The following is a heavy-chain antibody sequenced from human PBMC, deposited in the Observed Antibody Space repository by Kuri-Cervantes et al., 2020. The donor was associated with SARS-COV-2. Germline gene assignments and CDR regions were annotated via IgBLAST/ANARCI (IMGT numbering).Heavy chain of an antibody. Sequence: GGSLRLSCKGSGNSFTSYWIGWVRQMPGKGLEWMGIIYPGDSDTRYSPSFQGQVTISADKSISTAYLQWSSLKASDTAMYYCARPLYYYDSSGYPGSVVAFDIWGQGTMVTVSS. D-gene: IGHD3-22*01. CDR2: IYPGDSDT. CDR1: GNSFTSYW. CDR3: ARPLYYYDSSGYPGSVVAFDI. J-gene: IGHJ3*02. V-gene: IGHV5-51*01.